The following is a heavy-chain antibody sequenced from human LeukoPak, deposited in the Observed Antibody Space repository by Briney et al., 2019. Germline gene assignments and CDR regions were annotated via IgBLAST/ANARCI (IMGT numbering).Heavy chain of an antibody. Sequence: PGGSLRLSCAASGFTFSSYAMSWVRQAPGKGLEWVSAISGSGGSTYYADSVKGRFTISRDNSKNTLYLQMNSLRAEDTAVYYCARAGIVNSPLNNWFDPWGQGTLVTVSS. D-gene: IGHD3-10*01. J-gene: IGHJ5*02. V-gene: IGHV3-23*01. CDR2: ISGSGGST. CDR3: ARAGIVNSPLNNWFDP. CDR1: GFTFSSYA.